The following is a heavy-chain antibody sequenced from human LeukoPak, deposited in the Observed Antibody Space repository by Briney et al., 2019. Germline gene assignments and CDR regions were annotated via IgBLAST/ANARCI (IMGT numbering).Heavy chain of an antibody. V-gene: IGHV3-66*02. D-gene: IGHD6-25*01. Sequence: PGGSLRLSCAASEFTVSSNYMSWVRQAPGKGLEWVPVIYSGGSTYYADSVKGRFTISRDNPKNTLYLQMNSLRAEDTAVYYCARGRIAANPALDPWGQGTLVTVSS. CDR3: ARGRIAANPALDP. CDR1: EFTVSSNY. CDR2: IYSGGST. J-gene: IGHJ5*02.